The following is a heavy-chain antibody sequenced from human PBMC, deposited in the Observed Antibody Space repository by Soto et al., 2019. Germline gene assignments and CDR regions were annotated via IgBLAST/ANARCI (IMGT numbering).Heavy chain of an antibody. D-gene: IGHD3-3*01. CDR3: ARGGAIFGVVIRVGYYYGMDV. CDR1: GGTFSSYA. CDR2: IIPIFGTA. J-gene: IGHJ6*02. V-gene: IGHV1-69*13. Sequence: SVKVSCKASGGTFSSYAISWVRQAPGQGLEWMGGIIPIFGTANYARKFQGRVTITADESTSTAYMELSSLRSEDTAVYYCARGGAIFGVVIRVGYYYGMDVWGQGTTVTVSS.